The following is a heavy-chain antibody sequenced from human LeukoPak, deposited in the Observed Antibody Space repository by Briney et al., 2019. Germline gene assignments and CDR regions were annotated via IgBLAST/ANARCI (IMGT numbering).Heavy chain of an antibody. Sequence: SETLSLTCAVYGGSFSGYYWSWIRQPPGKGLEWIGEINHSGSTNYNPSLKSRVTISVDTSKNQFSLKLSSVTAADTAVYFCARGPPTGYYDSSGFYYVFDYWGQGTLVTVSS. V-gene: IGHV4-34*01. CDR2: INHSGST. CDR3: ARGPPTGYYDSSGFYYVFDY. D-gene: IGHD3-22*01. CDR1: GGSFSGYY. J-gene: IGHJ4*02.